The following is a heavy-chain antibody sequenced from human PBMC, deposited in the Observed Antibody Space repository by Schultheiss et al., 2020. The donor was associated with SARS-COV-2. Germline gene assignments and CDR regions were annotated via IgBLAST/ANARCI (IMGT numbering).Heavy chain of an antibody. Sequence: SETLSLTCTVSGGSISSYYWSWIRQHPGKGLEWIGYIYYSGSTYYNPSLKSRVTISVDTSKNQFSLKLSSVTAADTAVYYCASSDYGDYNYFDYWGQGTLVTVSS. CDR3: ASSDYGDYNYFDY. J-gene: IGHJ4*02. CDR2: IYYSGST. CDR1: GGSISSYY. D-gene: IGHD4-17*01. V-gene: IGHV4-59*06.